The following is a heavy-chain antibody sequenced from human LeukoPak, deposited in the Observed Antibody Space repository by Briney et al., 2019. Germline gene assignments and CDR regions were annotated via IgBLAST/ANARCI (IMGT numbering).Heavy chain of an antibody. V-gene: IGHV1-69*13. Sequence: SVKISCKASGGTFSSYAISWVRQAPGQGLEWMGGIFTIFGTANYAQKFQGRVTITADESTSTAYMELSSLGSEDTAVYYCARDQETGTRDYWGQGTLVTVSS. J-gene: IGHJ4*02. CDR2: IFTIFGTA. CDR1: GGTFSSYA. CDR3: ARDQETGTRDY. D-gene: IGHD1-1*01.